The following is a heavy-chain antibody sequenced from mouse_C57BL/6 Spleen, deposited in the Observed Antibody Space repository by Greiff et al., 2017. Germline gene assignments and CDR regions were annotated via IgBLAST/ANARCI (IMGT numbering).Heavy chain of an antibody. CDR1: GFSLTSYG. Sequence: QVQLQQSGPGLVAPSQSLSITCTVSGFSLTSYGVDWVRQSPGKGLEWLGVIWGVGSTNYNSALKSRLSISKDNSKSQVFLKMNSLQTDDTAMYYCARQLRLRDAMDYWGQGTSVTVSS. CDR2: IWGVGST. D-gene: IGHD3-2*02. V-gene: IGHV2-6*01. CDR3: ARQLRLRDAMDY. J-gene: IGHJ4*01.